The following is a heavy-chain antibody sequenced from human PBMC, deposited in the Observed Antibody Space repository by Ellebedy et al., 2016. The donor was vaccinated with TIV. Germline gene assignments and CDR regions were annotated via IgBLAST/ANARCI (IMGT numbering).Heavy chain of an antibody. D-gene: IGHD2-15*01. V-gene: IGHV4-59*01. CDR2: IYYSGST. CDR3: ARDRGVRSGGRYCSGGSCYYGMDV. CDR1: GGSISSYY. Sequence: SETLSLTCTVSGGSISSYYWSWIRQPPGKGLEWIGYIYYSGSTNYNPSLKSRVTISVDTSKNQFSLKLSPVTAADTAVYYCARDRGVRSGGRYCSGGSCYYGMDVWGQGTTVTVSS. J-gene: IGHJ6*02.